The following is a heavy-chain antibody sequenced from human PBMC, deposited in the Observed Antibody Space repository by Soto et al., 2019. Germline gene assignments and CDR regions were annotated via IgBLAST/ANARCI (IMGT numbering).Heavy chain of an antibody. J-gene: IGHJ5*02. CDR1: GGSLSSGGYS. V-gene: IGHV4-30-2*01. Sequence: SETLSLTCAVSGGSLSSGGYSWRWIRQPPGKGLEWIGYIYHSGSTYYNPSLKSRVTISVDRSKNQFSLKLSSVTAADTAVYYCARGPNWFDPWGQGTLVTVSS. CDR3: ARGPNWFDP. CDR2: IYHSGST.